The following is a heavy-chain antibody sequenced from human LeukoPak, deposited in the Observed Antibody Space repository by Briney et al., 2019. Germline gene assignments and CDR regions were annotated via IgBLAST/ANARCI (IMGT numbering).Heavy chain of an antibody. D-gene: IGHD3-9*01. J-gene: IGHJ5*02. CDR1: GGSISSYY. Sequence: SETLSLTCTVSGGSISSYYGSWIRQPAGKGLEWIGRIYTSGSTNYNPSLKSRVTISVDTSKNQFSLKLSSVTAADTAVYYCGREKLLTGYYKRDLFDPWGQGTLVTVSS. V-gene: IGHV4-4*07. CDR2: IYTSGST. CDR3: GREKLLTGYYKRDLFDP.